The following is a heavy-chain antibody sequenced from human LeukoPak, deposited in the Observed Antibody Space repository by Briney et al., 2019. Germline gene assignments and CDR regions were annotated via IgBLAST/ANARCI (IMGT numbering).Heavy chain of an antibody. Sequence: ASVKVSCKASGYTFTGYYMHWVRQAPGQGLEWMGWINPNSGGTNYAQKFQGRVTMTRDTSISTAYMELSRLRSDDTAVYYCAREYYYDSSGYRLDYWGQGTLVTVSS. V-gene: IGHV1-2*02. D-gene: IGHD3-22*01. CDR3: AREYYYDSSGYRLDY. J-gene: IGHJ4*02. CDR2: INPNSGGT. CDR1: GYTFTGYY.